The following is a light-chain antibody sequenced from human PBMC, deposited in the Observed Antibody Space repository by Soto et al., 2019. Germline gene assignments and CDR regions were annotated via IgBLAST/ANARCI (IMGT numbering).Light chain of an antibody. CDR1: QTISSW. CDR2: DAS. V-gene: IGKV1-5*01. CDR3: QQYITFPYT. Sequence: DIQMTQSPSTLSASVGDRVTITCRASQTISSWLAWYQQKPGKAPDLLIYDASSLQDGVPSRLSGRGSGTEFTLTISSLQPDDFATYFCQQYITFPYTFGQGTKLEIK. J-gene: IGKJ2*01.